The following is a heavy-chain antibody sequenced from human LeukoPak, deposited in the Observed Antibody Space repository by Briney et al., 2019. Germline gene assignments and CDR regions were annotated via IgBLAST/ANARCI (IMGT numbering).Heavy chain of an antibody. J-gene: IGHJ6*03. CDR1: GGTFSSYA. V-gene: IGHV1-69*05. D-gene: IGHD1-26*01. CDR3: AGSQYCGSYCYYYYMDV. CDR2: IIPIFGTA. Sequence: ASVKVSCKASGGTFSSYAISWVRQAPGQGLEWMGGIIPIFGTANYAQKFQGRVTITTDESTSKAYMELSSLRSEDTAVYYCAGSQYCGSYCYYYYMDVWGNGTTVTVSS.